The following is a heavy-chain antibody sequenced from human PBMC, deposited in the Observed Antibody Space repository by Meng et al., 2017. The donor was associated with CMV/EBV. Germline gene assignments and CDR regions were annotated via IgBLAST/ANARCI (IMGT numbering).Heavy chain of an antibody. Sequence: GGSLRLSCAASGFTFDDYAMHWVRQAPGKGLEWVSLISWDGGSTYYADSVKGRFSISRDNARNSLYLQMNSLRAEDTAVYYCARKRSQVSGSAFDIWGHGTMVTVSS. J-gene: IGHJ3*02. CDR3: ARKRSQVSGSAFDI. V-gene: IGHV3-43D*03. CDR2: ISWDGGST. CDR1: GFTFDDYA. D-gene: IGHD3-10*01.